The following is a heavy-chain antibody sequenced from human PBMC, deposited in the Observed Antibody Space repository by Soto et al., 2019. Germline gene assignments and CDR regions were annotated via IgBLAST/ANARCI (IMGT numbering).Heavy chain of an antibody. CDR2: TYYRSKWYN. CDR1: GDSVSSNSAA. CDR3: ARVRLGDGRFRWFGELYYFDY. D-gene: IGHD3-10*01. Sequence: KQSQTLSLTCAISGDSVSSNSAAWNWIRQSPSRGLEWLGRTYYRSKWYNDYAVSVKSRITINPDTSKNQFSLQLNSVTPEDTAVYYCARVRLGDGRFRWFGELYYFDYWGQGTLVTVSS. J-gene: IGHJ4*02. V-gene: IGHV6-1*01.